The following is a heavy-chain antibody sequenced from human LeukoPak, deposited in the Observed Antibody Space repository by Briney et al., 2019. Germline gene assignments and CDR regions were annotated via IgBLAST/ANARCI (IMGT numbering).Heavy chain of an antibody. D-gene: IGHD6-19*01. V-gene: IGHV4-39*01. CDR3: ARHGPWGSGWYDY. CDR2: MYNVGST. CDR1: GFTFSSYSMN. Sequence: PGGSLRLSCAASGFTFSSYSMNWVRQPPGKGLEWIGSMYNVGSTYYNPSLKSRVTISGDSSKNQFSLKLTSVTVADTAVYYCARHGPWGSGWYDYWGLGTLVTVSS. J-gene: IGHJ4*02.